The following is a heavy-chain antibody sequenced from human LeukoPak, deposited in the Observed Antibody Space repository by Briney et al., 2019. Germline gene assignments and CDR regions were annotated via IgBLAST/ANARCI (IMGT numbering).Heavy chain of an antibody. V-gene: IGHV1-8*01. CDR2: VNPDNGNT. Sequence: ASVKVSCKASGYTLTSHDINWVRQATGQGLEWMGWVNPDNGNTGYAQKFQGRVTMTRDTSKGTAYMELSSLRSEDTAVYYCARALSGCILCFDFWGQGTLVTVSS. CDR1: GYTLTSHD. J-gene: IGHJ4*02. CDR3: ARALSGCILCFDF. D-gene: IGHD6-19*01.